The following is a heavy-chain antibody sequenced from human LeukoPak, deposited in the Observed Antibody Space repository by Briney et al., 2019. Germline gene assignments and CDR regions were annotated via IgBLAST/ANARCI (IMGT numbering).Heavy chain of an antibody. Sequence: SGGSLRLSCAASGFTVSNNYMSWVRQAAGKGLEWVSVIYSGGSTYYADSVKGRFTISRDNSKNTLYLQMNSLRAEDTAVYYCARGGVVALKHWFDPWGQGTLVTVSS. CDR1: GFTVSNNY. CDR2: IYSGGST. CDR3: ARGGVVALKHWFDP. V-gene: IGHV3-53*01. D-gene: IGHD2-2*01. J-gene: IGHJ5*02.